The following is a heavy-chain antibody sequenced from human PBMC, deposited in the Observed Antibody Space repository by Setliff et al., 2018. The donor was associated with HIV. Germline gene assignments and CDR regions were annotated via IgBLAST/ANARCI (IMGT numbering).Heavy chain of an antibody. V-gene: IGHV4-34*01. CDR1: GGSFPAYY. CDR2: INHSGSA. D-gene: IGHD6-13*01. Sequence: PSETLSLTCAVYGGSFPAYYWHWVRQPPGKGLEWIGEINHSGSANYNPPLKSRVRMSLDTSRNQFSLRLDSLTAADTAIYYCAGSYGSSWFGPFDYWGQGTLVTVSS. J-gene: IGHJ4*02. CDR3: AGSYGSSWFGPFDY.